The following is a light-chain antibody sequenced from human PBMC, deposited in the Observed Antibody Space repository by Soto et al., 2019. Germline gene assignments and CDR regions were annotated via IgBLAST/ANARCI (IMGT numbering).Light chain of an antibody. Sequence: DIQMTQSPSSLSASVGDRVTITCRASQVISNYLNWYQQKPGKAPKLLIYDASNLQTGVPSRFSGSGSGTDFTFPISSLQPEDIATYYCQQYDNLPITFGQGTRRRL. CDR3: QQYDNLPIT. V-gene: IGKV1-33*01. CDR1: QVISNY. J-gene: IGKJ5*01. CDR2: DAS.